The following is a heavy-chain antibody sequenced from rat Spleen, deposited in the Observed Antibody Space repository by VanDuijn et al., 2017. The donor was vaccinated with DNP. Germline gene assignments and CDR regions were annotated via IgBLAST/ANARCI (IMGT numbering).Heavy chain of an antibody. CDR2: ISYSGST. D-gene: IGHD1-7*01. J-gene: IGHJ2*01. CDR3: ARWTRYFDY. Sequence: DVQLQESGSGLVKPSQSLSLTCSVTGYSITSNYWGWIRKFPGNKMEYIGHISYSGSTNYNPSLKSRISITRDTSKNHFFLHLNSVTTEDTATYYCARWTRYFDYWGQGAMVTVSS. CDR1: GYSITSNY. V-gene: IGHV3-1*01.